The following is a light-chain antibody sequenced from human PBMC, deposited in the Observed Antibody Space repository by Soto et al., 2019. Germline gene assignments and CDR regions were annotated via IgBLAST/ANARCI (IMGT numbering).Light chain of an antibody. CDR2: GAS. CDR3: QQYNNWPPEYN. V-gene: IGKV3-15*01. Sequence: EIVMTQSPASLSLSPGDGATLSCWASQSVASNVAWYQQKPGQGPRLLIHGASTRAVGVPARFSGSGSGTDFTLTSSRLQSEDFAVYNCQQYNNWPPEYNFGPGTKLQIK. CDR1: QSVASN. J-gene: IGKJ2*01.